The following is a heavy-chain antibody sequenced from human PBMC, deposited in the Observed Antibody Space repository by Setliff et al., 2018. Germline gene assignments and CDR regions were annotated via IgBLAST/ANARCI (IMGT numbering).Heavy chain of an antibody. D-gene: IGHD3-16*01. CDR2: IHYSGTT. J-gene: IGHJ4*02. V-gene: IGHV4-39*01. Sequence: SETLSLTCTVSGGSISSGVYYWAWIRQPPGKGLEWIGRIHYSGTTYYNASLKSRVTMSVDTSKNQFSLNLSSVTAADTAVYYCARLPNYVWGSPVDYWGQGTLVTVSS. CDR3: ARLPNYVWGSPVDY. CDR1: GGSISSGVYY.